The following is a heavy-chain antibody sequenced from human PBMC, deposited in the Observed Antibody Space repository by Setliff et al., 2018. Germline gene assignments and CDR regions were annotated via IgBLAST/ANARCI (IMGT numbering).Heavy chain of an antibody. J-gene: IGHJ4*02. CDR2: IFYSGDT. Sequence: PSETLSLTCTVSGASVRSHYWSWIRQPPGKGLEWIGFIFYSGDTKSNPSLKSRVTMSVDTSKNQFSLQLSSVTAADTAVYYCARDRTYYGSGTYTRWFDYWGQGTLVTVSS. CDR1: GASVRSHY. D-gene: IGHD3-10*01. V-gene: IGHV4-59*02. CDR3: ARDRTYYGSGTYTRWFDY.